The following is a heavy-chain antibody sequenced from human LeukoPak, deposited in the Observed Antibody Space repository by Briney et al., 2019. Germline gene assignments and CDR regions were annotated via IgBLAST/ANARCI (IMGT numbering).Heavy chain of an antibody. CDR2: MSPNSGNT. CDR3: VRGLTRITIFGVVTRTFDY. V-gene: IGHV1-8*02. Sequence: ASVKVSCKASGYTFTGYYMHWVRQATGQGLEWMGWMSPNSGNTGYAQKFQGRVTMTRNTAMSTAYMELSSLRSEDTAVYYCVRGLTRITIFGVVTRTFDYWGQGTLVTVSS. D-gene: IGHD3-3*01. CDR1: GYTFTGYY. J-gene: IGHJ4*02.